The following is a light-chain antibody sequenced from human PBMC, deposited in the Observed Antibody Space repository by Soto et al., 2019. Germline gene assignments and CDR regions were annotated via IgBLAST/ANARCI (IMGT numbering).Light chain of an antibody. CDR1: QSVTSSY. Sequence: EIVLTQSPDTLSLSPGERATLSCRASQSVTSSYLAWYQQKPGQAPRLLIYGASSSATGVPDRFSGSGSGTDFTLTISRLEPEDFAVYYCQQYDSSPPYTFGQGTKLE. J-gene: IGKJ2*01. CDR3: QQYDSSPPYT. CDR2: GAS. V-gene: IGKV3-20*01.